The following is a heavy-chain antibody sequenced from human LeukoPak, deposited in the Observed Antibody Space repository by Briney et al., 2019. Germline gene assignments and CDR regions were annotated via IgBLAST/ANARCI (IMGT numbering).Heavy chain of an antibody. J-gene: IGHJ3*02. V-gene: IGHV4-59*01. CDR3: ARGANFGDSGLDAFDI. CDR2: IYYSGTS. D-gene: IGHD4-17*01. CDR1: GGSISNYY. Sequence: SETLSLTCTVSGGSISNYYWSWIRQPPGKGLECIGYIYYSGTSNYSPSLYSRVTMSVATSKNQFSLKLTSVTAADTAVYSCARGANFGDSGLDAFDIWGQGTMVTVSS.